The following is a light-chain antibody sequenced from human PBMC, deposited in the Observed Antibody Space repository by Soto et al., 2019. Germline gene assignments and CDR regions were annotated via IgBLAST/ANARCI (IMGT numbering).Light chain of an antibody. CDR2: DVS. Sequence: QSVLTQPASVSGSPGQSITISCTGTSSDVGGYNYVSWYQPHPGKAPKLMIYDVSNRPSGVSNRFSGSKSGNTASLTISGLQAEDEADYYCSSYTSSSTLVVFGGGTQLTVL. J-gene: IGLJ2*01. V-gene: IGLV2-14*01. CDR1: SSDVGGYNY. CDR3: SSYTSSSTLVV.